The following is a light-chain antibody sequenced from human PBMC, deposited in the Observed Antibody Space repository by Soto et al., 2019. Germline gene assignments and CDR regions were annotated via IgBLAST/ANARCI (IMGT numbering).Light chain of an antibody. CDR2: DAS. V-gene: IGKV3-11*01. CDR3: QHRDSWPLT. Sequence: EIVLTQSPDTLSVSPGESATLSFRASQSLSTYLAWYQQKPGQAPRLLIYDASNRANGIPARFSGSGSGTDFTLAISSLEPEDFALYYCQHRDSWPLTFGGGTKVDIK. CDR1: QSLSTY. J-gene: IGKJ4*01.